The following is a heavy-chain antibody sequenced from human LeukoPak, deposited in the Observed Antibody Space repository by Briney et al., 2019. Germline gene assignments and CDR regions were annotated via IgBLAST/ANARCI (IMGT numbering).Heavy chain of an antibody. J-gene: IGHJ6*02. CDR3: ARVLVIESSSSLTNGMDV. Sequence: LRPSMTASCKPSAYTFTGYYMHCERQAAEHGLEWKGWIHHNSGGTNYAQKFQGRVTMTRDTSISIAYMELSRLRSDDTAVYYCARVLVIESSSSLTNGMDVWGQGTTVTVSS. V-gene: IGHV1-2*02. CDR1: AYTFTGYY. D-gene: IGHD6-6*01. CDR2: IHHNSGGT.